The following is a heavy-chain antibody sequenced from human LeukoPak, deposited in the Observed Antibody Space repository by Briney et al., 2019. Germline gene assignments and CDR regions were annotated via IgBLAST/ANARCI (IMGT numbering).Heavy chain of an antibody. CDR3: ARVPATVKADY. CDR1: GFTFSNHW. Sequence: GGSLRLSCAASGFTFSNHWMYWVRQGPGKGLVWVSRINGDGSSTDYAVSVKGRFTISRDNAKNSLLLHMNSLRAEDTALYYCARVPATVKADYWGQGTLVTVSS. D-gene: IGHD4-17*01. V-gene: IGHV3-74*01. CDR2: INGDGSST. J-gene: IGHJ4*02.